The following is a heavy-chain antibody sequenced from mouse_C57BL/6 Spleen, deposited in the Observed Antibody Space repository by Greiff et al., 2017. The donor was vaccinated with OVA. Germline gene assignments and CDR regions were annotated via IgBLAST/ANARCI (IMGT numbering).Heavy chain of an antibody. CDR1: GFTFSDYG. CDR3: ARPLYSNYFAY. Sequence: DVMLVESGGGLVKPGGSLKLSCAASGFTFSDYGMHWVRQAPEKGLEWVAYISSGSSTIYYADTVKGRFTISRDNAKNTLFLQMTSLRSEDTAMYYCARPLYSNYFAYWGQGTLVTVSA. CDR2: ISSGSSTI. V-gene: IGHV5-17*01. D-gene: IGHD2-5*01. J-gene: IGHJ3*01.